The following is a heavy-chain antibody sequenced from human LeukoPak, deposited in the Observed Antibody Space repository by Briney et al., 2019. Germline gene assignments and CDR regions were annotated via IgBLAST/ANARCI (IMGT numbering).Heavy chain of an antibody. V-gene: IGHV3-23*01. CDR1: GFNFNTYA. J-gene: IGHJ4*02. CDR2: ITGSGDNT. CDR3: AKSPARITVLGVVTLFHY. D-gene: IGHD3-3*01. Sequence: GSLRLSCAASGFNFNTYAMSWVRQAPGKGLEWVSTITGSGDNTYSADSVQGRFTVSRDNSKNTLYLQMNSLRAEDTGIYYCAKSPARITVLGVVTLFHYWGQGTLVTVSS.